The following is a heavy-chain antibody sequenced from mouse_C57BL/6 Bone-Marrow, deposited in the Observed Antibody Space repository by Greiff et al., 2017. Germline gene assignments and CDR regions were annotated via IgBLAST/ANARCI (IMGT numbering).Heavy chain of an antibody. CDR1: GFSLTSYG. CDR2: IWSGGST. Sequence: VKLQQSGPGLVQPSQSLSITCTVSGFSLTSYGVHWVRQSPGKGLEWLGVIWSGGSTDYNAAFISRLSISKDNSKSKVFFKMNSLQADDTAIYYCARNPCLGPYYFDYWGQGTTLTVSS. V-gene: IGHV2-2*01. CDR3: ARNPCLGPYYFDY. J-gene: IGHJ2*01.